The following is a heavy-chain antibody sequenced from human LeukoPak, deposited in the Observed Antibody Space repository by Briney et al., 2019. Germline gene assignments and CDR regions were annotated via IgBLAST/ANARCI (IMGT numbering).Heavy chain of an antibody. J-gene: IGHJ4*02. CDR1: GFTFSSYN. Sequence: GGSLRLSCAASGFTFSSYNMNWVRQAPGKGLEWVSYISSGGSPIFYADSVKGRFTISRDNAKNSLYLQMNSLRDEDTAVYYCARGGSYCPDYWGQGTLVTVSS. CDR3: ARGGSYCPDY. D-gene: IGHD1-26*01. V-gene: IGHV3-48*02. CDR2: ISSGGSPI.